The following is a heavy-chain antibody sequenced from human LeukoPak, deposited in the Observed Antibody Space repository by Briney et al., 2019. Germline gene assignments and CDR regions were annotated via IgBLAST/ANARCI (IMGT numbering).Heavy chain of an antibody. CDR2: ISGSGDST. V-gene: IGHV3-23*01. CDR1: GFTFSSFV. D-gene: IGHD3-10*01. Sequence: GGTLRLSCAASGFTFSSFVMSWVRQAPGKGLEWVSAISGSGDSTYYADSVKGRFTISRDNAKNSLYLQMNSLRAEDTAVYYCARVNYYGSGIPDNAFDIWGQGTMVTVSS. J-gene: IGHJ3*02. CDR3: ARVNYYGSGIPDNAFDI.